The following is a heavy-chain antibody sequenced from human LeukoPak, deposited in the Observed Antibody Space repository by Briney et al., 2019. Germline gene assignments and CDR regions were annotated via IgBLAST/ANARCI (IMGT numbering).Heavy chain of an antibody. J-gene: IGHJ4*02. CDR3: ARGDDSSGSGVYYFDY. D-gene: IGHD3-22*01. CDR2: INPSGGST. CDR1: GYTFTSYY. V-gene: IGHV1-46*01. Sequence: ASVKVSCKASGYTFTSYYMHWVRQAPGQGLEWMGIINPSGGSTSYAQKFQGRVTMTRDMSTSTVYMELSSLRSEDTAVYYCARGDDSSGSGVYYFDYWGQGTLVTVSS.